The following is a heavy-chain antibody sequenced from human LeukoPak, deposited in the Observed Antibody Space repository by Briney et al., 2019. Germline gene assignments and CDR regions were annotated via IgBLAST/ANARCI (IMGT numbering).Heavy chain of an antibody. Sequence: SQTLSLTCTVSGGSISSGDYYWSWIRQPPGKGLEWVAYMYYIGSTYYNPSLKSRATMSADTSKNQLSLKLSSVTAADTAVYYCARPYYYDSRIDPWGQGILVTVSS. V-gene: IGHV4-30-4*01. CDR1: GGSISSGDYY. CDR3: ARPYYYDSRIDP. D-gene: IGHD3-22*01. J-gene: IGHJ5*02. CDR2: MYYIGST.